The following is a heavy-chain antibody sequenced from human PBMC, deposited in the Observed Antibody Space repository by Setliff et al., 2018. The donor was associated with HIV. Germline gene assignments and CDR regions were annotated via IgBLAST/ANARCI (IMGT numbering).Heavy chain of an antibody. J-gene: IGHJ4*02. CDR3: AKGYFDWLRAGTFDY. D-gene: IGHD3-9*01. Sequence: GGSLRLSCAASGFTFSSYSMNWVRQAPGKGLEWVSYITSDSTTMYYADSVKGRFTISRDNSKNTVYLQMNSLRAEDTAVYYCAKGYFDWLRAGTFDYWGQGSLVTVSS. V-gene: IGHV3-48*01. CDR2: ITSDSTTM. CDR1: GFTFSSYS.